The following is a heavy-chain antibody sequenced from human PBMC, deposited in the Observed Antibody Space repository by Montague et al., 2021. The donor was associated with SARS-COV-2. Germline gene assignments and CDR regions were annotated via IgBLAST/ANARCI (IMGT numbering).Heavy chain of an antibody. J-gene: IGHJ4*02. Sequence: SETLSLTCTVSGGSVSSGGYYWSWIRQPPGKGLEWIGYIYYSGSTNYXXXLKSRVTISLDTSKNKFSLKLTSVTAADTAVYYCARVSLAAAATRSDYWGQGTLVTVSS. CDR3: ARVSLAAAATRSDY. V-gene: IGHV4-61*08. CDR2: IYYSGST. CDR1: GGSVSSGGYY. D-gene: IGHD6-13*01.